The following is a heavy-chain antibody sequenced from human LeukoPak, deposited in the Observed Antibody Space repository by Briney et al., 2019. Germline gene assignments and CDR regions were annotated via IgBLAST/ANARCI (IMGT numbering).Heavy chain of an antibody. CDR2: INAGNGNT. Sequence: GASVKVSCKASGYTFTSYAMHWVRQAPGQRLEWMGWINAGNGNTKYSQKFQGRVTITRDTSASTAYMELSSLRSEDTAVYYCAKDDYDSSGYYPIAEYDYWGQGTLVTVSS. J-gene: IGHJ4*02. D-gene: IGHD3-22*01. V-gene: IGHV1-3*01. CDR1: GYTFTSYA. CDR3: AKDDYDSSGYYPIAEYDY.